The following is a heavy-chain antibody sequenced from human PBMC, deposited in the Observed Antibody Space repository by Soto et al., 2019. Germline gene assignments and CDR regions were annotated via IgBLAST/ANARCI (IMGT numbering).Heavy chain of an antibody. D-gene: IGHD6-19*01. CDR3: ARRSSGWYFDY. CDR2: ISGSGGST. V-gene: IGHV3-23*01. Sequence: EVQLLESGGGLVQPGGSLRLSCAASGFTFSSYAMNWVRKAPGKGLEWVSVISGSGGSTYYADSVKGRFTISRDNSRNTMYLQMNSLIAEDTSVYYCARRSSGWYFDYLGQGALVTVSA. J-gene: IGHJ4*02. CDR1: GFTFSSYA.